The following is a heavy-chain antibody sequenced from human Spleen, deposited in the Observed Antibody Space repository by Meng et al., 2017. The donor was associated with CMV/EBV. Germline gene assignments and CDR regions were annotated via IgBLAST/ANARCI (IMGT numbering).Heavy chain of an antibody. CDR3: AKDSSRSTWYGPDDYSGMDV. V-gene: IGHV3-33*06. J-gene: IGHJ6*02. CDR1: GFTFSNYG. D-gene: IGHD6-13*01. Sequence: GGSLRLSCEASGFTFSNYGMHWVRQAPGKALEWVAVIWYDGSNENYSESVKGRFSISRDYSKNTLYLQMNSLRAEDTAVYYCAKDSSRSTWYGPDDYSGMDVWGQGTTVTVSS. CDR2: IWYDGSNE.